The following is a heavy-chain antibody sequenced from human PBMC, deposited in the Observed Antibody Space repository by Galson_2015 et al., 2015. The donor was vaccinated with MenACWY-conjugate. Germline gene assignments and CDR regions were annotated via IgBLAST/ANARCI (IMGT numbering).Heavy chain of an antibody. CDR2: INPNSGGG. CDR1: GNSFNAYY. Sequence: SVKVSCKVSGNSFNAYYMHWVRQAPGQGLEWMGRINPNSGGGNFAQKFQGRVTMNRDTSLTTVYMEVTSLRSDDTAVYFCARGPLRAAGDSSDSWGQGTLVIVSS. D-gene: IGHD6-13*01. CDR3: ARGPLRAAGDSSDS. V-gene: IGHV1-2*06. J-gene: IGHJ4*02.